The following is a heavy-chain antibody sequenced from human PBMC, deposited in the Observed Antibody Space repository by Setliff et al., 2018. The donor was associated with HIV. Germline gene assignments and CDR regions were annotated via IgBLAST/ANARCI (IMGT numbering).Heavy chain of an antibody. CDR2: INHNKSS. V-gene: IGHV4-34*01. CDR3: ARQKKSSSWSPNGY. J-gene: IGHJ4*02. CDR1: GESLSDYY. Sequence: SETLSLTCAVYGESLSDYYWSWIRQPPGKGLEWIGEINHNKSSDYNPSLKSRVTMSVDTSKNQFSLKVKSVTAADTAVYYCARQKKSSSWSPNGYWGQGTLVTVSS. D-gene: IGHD2-2*01.